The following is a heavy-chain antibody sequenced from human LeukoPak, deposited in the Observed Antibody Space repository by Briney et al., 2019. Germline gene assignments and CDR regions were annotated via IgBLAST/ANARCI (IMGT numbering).Heavy chain of an antibody. CDR3: ARDLDYYYYYMDV. Sequence: GGSLRLSCAASGFTFDDYAMHWVRQAPGQDRKWVSGISWNSGSIGYADSVKGRFTISRDNAKNSLYLQMNSLRAEDTAVYYCARDLDYYYYYMDVWGKGTTVTISS. J-gene: IGHJ6*03. V-gene: IGHV3-9*01. CDR1: GFTFDDYA. CDR2: ISWNSGSI.